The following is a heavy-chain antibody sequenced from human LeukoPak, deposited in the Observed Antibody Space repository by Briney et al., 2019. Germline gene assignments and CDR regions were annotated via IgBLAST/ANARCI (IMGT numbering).Heavy chain of an antibody. V-gene: IGHV1-69*01. CDR2: IIPIFGTA. CDR1: GGTFSSYA. J-gene: IGHJ3*02. CDR3: ASTSPVRHAFDI. Sequence: SVKVSCKASGGTFSSYAISWVRQAPGQGLEWMGGIIPIFGTANYAQKFQGRVTITADESTSTAYMELSSLRSEDTAVYYCASTSPVRHAFDIWGQGTMVTVSS.